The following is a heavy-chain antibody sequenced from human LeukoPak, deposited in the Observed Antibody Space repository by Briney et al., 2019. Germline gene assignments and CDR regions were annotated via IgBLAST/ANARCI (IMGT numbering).Heavy chain of an antibody. CDR3: ARGHAPHMDYDTSGPPFEGAFDI. V-gene: IGHV1-18*01. J-gene: IGHJ3*02. D-gene: IGHD3-22*01. CDR2: ISAYNGNT. CDR1: GYTFTSYG. Sequence: ASVKVSCKASGYTFTSYGISWVRQAPGQGLEWMGWISAYNGNTNYAQKFQGRVTITMNTSISTAYMELSSLRSEDTAVYFCARGHAPHMDYDTSGPPFEGAFDIWGQGTMVTVSS.